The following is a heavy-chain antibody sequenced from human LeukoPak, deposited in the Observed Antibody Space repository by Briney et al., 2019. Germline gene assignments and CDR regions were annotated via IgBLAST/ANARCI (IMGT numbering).Heavy chain of an antibody. V-gene: IGHV3-48*04. CDR1: GFTFSSYS. J-gene: IGHJ3*02. CDR2: ISSSSSTI. CDR3: VREDNAFNI. Sequence: GGSLRLSCAASGFTFSSYSMNWVRQAPGKGLEWVSYISSSSSTICYADSVKGRFTISRDNAKNTLYLQMNSLRAEDTAIYYCVREDNAFNIWGQGTLVTVSS.